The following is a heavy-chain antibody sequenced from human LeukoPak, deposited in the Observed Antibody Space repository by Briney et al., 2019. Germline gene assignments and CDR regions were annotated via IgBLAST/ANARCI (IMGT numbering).Heavy chain of an antibody. CDR2: ISYDGSNK. CDR1: GFTFSSYA. D-gene: IGHD3-10*01. J-gene: IGHJ5*02. Sequence: GGSLRLSCAASGFTFSSYAMHGVRQAPGKGLEWVAVISYDGSNKYYADSVKGRFTISRDNSKNTLYLQMNSLRAEDTAVYYCARDPIGYLSNNWFDPWGQGTLVTVSS. V-gene: IGHV3-30-3*01. CDR3: ARDPIGYLSNNWFDP.